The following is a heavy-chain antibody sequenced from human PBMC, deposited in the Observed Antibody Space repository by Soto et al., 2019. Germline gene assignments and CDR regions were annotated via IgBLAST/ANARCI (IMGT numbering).Heavy chain of an antibody. CDR1: GGSFSGYY. D-gene: IGHD6-13*01. J-gene: IGHJ6*02. CDR2: INHSGST. V-gene: IGHV4-34*01. Sequence: SETLSLTCAVYGGSFSGYYWSWIRQPPGKGLEWIGEINHSGSTNYNPSLKSRVTISVDTSKNQFSLKLSSVTAADTAVYYCARRYSSSWEYGMDVWGQGTTVTVSS. CDR3: ARRYSSSWEYGMDV.